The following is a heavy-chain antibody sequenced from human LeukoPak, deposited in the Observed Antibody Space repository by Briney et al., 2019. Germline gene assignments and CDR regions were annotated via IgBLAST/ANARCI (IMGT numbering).Heavy chain of an antibody. D-gene: IGHD6-6*01. CDR1: GFTFSSYA. V-gene: IGHV3-23*01. CDR2: ISGSGDNT. Sequence: GGSLRLSCAASGFTFSSYAMSWVRQAPGKGLEWVSEISGSGDNTYYADSVKGRFTISRDNSKNTLYLQMNSLRAEDTAVYYCVKGGGWGSSYNWFDTWGQGTLVTVSS. J-gene: IGHJ5*02. CDR3: VKGGGWGSSYNWFDT.